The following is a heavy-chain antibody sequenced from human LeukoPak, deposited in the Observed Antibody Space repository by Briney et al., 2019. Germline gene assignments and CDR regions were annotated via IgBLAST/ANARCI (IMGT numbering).Heavy chain of an antibody. J-gene: IGHJ5*02. CDR3: ARGVGIAVGSPGENWFDP. CDR2: INHSGST. D-gene: IGHD2-21*01. Sequence: MPSETLSLTCTVSGGSISSYYWSWIRQPPGKGLEWIGEINHSGSTNYNPSLKSRVTISVDTSKNQFSLKLSSVTAADTAVYYCARGVGIAVGSPGENWFDPWGQGTLVTVSS. V-gene: IGHV4-34*01. CDR1: GGSISSYY.